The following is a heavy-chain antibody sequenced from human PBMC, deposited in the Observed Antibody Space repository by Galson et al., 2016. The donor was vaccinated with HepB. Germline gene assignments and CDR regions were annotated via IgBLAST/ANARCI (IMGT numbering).Heavy chain of an antibody. CDR1: GYSFSTYW. V-gene: IGHV5-51*01. D-gene: IGHD3-22*01. CDR2: INPGDSDT. J-gene: IGHJ4*02. Sequence: QSGAEVKKPGESLKITCKASGYSFSTYWIAWVRQMPGKGLEWMGIINPGDSDTRYSPSFQGQVTISADKSTSTAYLEWRSLKTSDTAIYYCARRGSRGYNYALDYWGQGALVTVSS. CDR3: ARRGSRGYNYALDY.